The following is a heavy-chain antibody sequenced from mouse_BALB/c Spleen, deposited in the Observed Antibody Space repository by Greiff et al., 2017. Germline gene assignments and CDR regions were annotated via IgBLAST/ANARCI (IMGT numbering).Heavy chain of an antibody. V-gene: IGHV1-87*01. J-gene: IGHJ4*01. CDR2: ISPGDGDT. Sequence: VQLLESGGGLVRPGGSLKLSCAASGFTFSSYWMQWVQQRPGQGLEWIEAISPGDGDTRYTQKLKGRVTISADNASSTVYMQLSSLTSEDSAVYYCASGDYDFDYWGQGTTVTVSS. D-gene: IGHD2-13*01. CDR1: GFTFSSYW. CDR3: ASGDYDFDY.